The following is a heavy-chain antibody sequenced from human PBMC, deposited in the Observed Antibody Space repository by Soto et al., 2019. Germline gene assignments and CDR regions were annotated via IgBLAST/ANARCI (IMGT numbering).Heavy chain of an antibody. CDR2: IYHSEST. CDR3: ASTIIAAAGPFDY. J-gene: IGHJ4*02. CDR1: GGSISSSNW. Sequence: SETLSLTCAVSGGSISSSNWWCWVRQPPGQGQERIGEIYHSESTNYNPSLKSRVTRAVDKSKNQFSLKLSSVAAANAAVYESASTIIAAAGPFDYWGQGTLVTVSS. V-gene: IGHV4-4*02. D-gene: IGHD6-13*01.